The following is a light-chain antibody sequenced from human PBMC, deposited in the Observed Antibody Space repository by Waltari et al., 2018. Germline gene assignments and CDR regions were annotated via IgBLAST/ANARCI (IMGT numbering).Light chain of an antibody. V-gene: IGKV4-1*01. CDR2: WAS. CDR1: QSVLYSSNNKNY. Sequence: DIVMTQSPDSLAVSLGERATINCKSSQSVLYSSNNKNYLAWYQQKPGQPPKLLIYWASTRESGVPDRFSGSGSGTDVTLTISSLQAEDVAVYYCQQYYSTPFTVGGGTKVEIK. J-gene: IGKJ4*01. CDR3: QQYYSTPFT.